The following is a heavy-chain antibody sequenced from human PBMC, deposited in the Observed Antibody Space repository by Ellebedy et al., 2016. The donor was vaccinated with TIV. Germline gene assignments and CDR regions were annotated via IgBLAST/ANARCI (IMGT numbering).Heavy chain of an antibody. CDR1: GFTFSSYG. J-gene: IGHJ4*02. CDR2: ILYDESNK. Sequence: GESLKISCAASGFTFSSYGMHWVRQAPGKGLEWVAVILYDESNKYYADSVKGRFTISRNNSKNTLYLQMNSLRAEDTAVYYCATLTVGHFDYWGQGTLVTVSS. CDR3: ATLTVGHFDY. V-gene: IGHV3-33*08.